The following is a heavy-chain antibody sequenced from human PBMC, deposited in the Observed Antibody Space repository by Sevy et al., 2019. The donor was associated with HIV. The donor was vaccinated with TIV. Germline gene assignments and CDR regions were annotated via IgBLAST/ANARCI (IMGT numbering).Heavy chain of an antibody. Sequence: GGSLRLSCAASGFAFDDYVMHWVRQAPGKGLEWVSSISWNSDKISYADSVKGRFTTSRDNAKSSLYLQLNSLRVEDTALYYCAKAGVDTAMVQWPKLGVWGKGTTVTVSS. CDR3: AKAGVDTAMVQWPKLGV. CDR2: ISWNSDKI. J-gene: IGHJ6*04. D-gene: IGHD5-18*01. V-gene: IGHV3-9*01. CDR1: GFAFDDYV.